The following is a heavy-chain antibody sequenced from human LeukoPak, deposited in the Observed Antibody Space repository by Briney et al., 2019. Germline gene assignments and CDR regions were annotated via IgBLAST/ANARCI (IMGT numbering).Heavy chain of an antibody. D-gene: IGHD3-22*01. V-gene: IGHV4-4*07. CDR1: GGSISSYY. Sequence: SETLSLTCIVSGGSISSYYWSWIRQPAGNGLEWIGRIYTSGSTNYNPSLKSRVTMSVDTSKNQFSLKLSSVTAADTAVYYCARGTYYYDSSGYYAFDIWGQGTMVTVSS. J-gene: IGHJ3*02. CDR3: ARGTYYYDSSGYYAFDI. CDR2: IYTSGST.